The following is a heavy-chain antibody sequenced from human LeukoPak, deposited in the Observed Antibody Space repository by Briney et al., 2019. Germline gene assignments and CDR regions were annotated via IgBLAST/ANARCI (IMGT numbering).Heavy chain of an antibody. CDR2: ISPNNGNT. CDR1: GFTFTDEY. V-gene: IGHV1-2*02. CDR3: ARDSLGPTDY. Sequence: ASVKVSCKSSGFTFTDEYIHWVRQAPGQGLEWMGWISPNNGNTLYAQKFQGRVTMTRDTSISTAYMEVTSLRSDDTAVYYCARDSLGPTDYWGQGTLVTVSS. J-gene: IGHJ4*02.